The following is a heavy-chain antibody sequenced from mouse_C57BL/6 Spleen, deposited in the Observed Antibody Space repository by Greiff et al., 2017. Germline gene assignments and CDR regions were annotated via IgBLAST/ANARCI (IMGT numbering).Heavy chain of an antibody. D-gene: IGHD2-5*01. V-gene: IGHV3-6*01. CDR2: ISYDGSN. CDR1: GYSITSGYY. CDR3: ARVAYYSNWYFDV. J-gene: IGHJ1*03. Sequence: EVQLQQSGPGLVKPSQSLSLTCSVTGYSITSGYYWNWIRQFPGNKLEWMGYISYDGSNNYNPSLKNRISITRDTSKNQFFLKLNSVTTEDTATYYCARVAYYSNWYFDVWGTGTTVTVSS.